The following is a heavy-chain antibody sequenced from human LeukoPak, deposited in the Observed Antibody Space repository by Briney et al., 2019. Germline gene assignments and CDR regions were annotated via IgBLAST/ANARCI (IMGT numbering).Heavy chain of an antibody. CDR2: IYDSGST. D-gene: IGHD1-26*01. CDR3: ARLEDMGDYRYWYFEV. CDR1: GGSIRSSYYY. Sequence: SETLSLTCTVSGGSIRSSYYYWGWIRQPPGKGLEWIGSIYDSGSTYYNPSLKSRVTISVDTSKNQFSLKLSSVTAADTAVYYCARLEDMGDYRYWYFEVWGRGTLVTVSS. J-gene: IGHJ2*01. V-gene: IGHV4-39*01.